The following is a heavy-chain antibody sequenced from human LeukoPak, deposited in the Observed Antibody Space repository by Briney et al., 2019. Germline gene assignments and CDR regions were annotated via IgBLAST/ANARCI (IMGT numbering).Heavy chain of an antibody. CDR1: GFTFSSDS. D-gene: IGHD3-10*01. CDR2: IGSASNTR. Sequence: GESLRLSCAASGFTFSSDSMNWVRQAPGKGLEWISYIGSASNTRYYADSVKGRFTISRHNAKNSVYLQMTGLRAEDTAMYYCARDGWFGDYNWFDPWGQGTLVTVSS. V-gene: IGHV3-48*01. CDR3: ARDGWFGDYNWFDP. J-gene: IGHJ5*02.